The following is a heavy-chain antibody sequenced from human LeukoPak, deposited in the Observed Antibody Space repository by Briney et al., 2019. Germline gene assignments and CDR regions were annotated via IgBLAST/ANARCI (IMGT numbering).Heavy chain of an antibody. J-gene: IGHJ6*03. CDR3: ARSPYYMDV. Sequence: GGSLRLSCAASGFFVSSNYMSWVRQAPGKGLEWVSVIYSGGGSIYYADSVKGRFTTSRDNSKNTVYLQMNSLRAEDTAVYYCARSPYYMDVWGNGTTVTVSS. V-gene: IGHV3-53*01. CDR1: GFFVSSNY. CDR2: IYSGGGSI.